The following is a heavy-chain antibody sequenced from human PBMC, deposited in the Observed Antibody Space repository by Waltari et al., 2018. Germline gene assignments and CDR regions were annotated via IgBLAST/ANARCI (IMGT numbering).Heavy chain of an antibody. CDR3: AHLSLLEYFDY. J-gene: IGHJ4*02. CDR1: GGSISSGSYY. Sequence: QVQLQESGPGLVKPSQTLSLTCTVSGGSISSGSYYWSWIRQPAGKGLEWIGYIYTSGSTNYNPSLKSRVTISVDTSKNQFSLKLSSVTAADTAVYYCAHLSLLEYFDYWGQGTLVTVSS. D-gene: IGHD3-3*01. V-gene: IGHV4-61*09. CDR2: IYTSGST.